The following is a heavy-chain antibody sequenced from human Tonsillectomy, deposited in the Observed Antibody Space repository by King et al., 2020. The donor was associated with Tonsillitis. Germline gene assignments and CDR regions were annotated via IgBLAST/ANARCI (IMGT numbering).Heavy chain of an antibody. CDR1: GGSFSGYY. V-gene: IGHV4-34*01. J-gene: IGHJ3*02. Sequence: VQLPQWGAGLLKPSETVSLTCAMYGGSFSGYYWSWIRQPPGKGLEWIGEINHSGSTTYNPSLQSRVTMSVDTSKNQLSLKLNSVTAADTAVYYCARAAGTYPRSFDIWGQGTMVTVSS. CDR2: INHSGST. CDR3: ARAAGTYPRSFDI.